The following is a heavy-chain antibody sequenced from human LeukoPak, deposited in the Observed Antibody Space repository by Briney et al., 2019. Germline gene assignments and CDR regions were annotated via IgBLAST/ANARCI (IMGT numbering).Heavy chain of an antibody. J-gene: IGHJ4*02. CDR2: ISGSGGST. CDR1: GFTFSSYA. CDR3: AKRHHLDYYYDSSGYFYFDY. D-gene: IGHD3-22*01. Sequence: GGSLRLSCAASGFTFSSYAMSWVRQAPGKGLEWVSAISGSGGSTYYADSVKGRFTISRDNAKNSLYLQMNSLRAEDTAVYYCAKRHHLDYYYDSSGYFYFDYWGQGTLVTVSS. V-gene: IGHV3-23*01.